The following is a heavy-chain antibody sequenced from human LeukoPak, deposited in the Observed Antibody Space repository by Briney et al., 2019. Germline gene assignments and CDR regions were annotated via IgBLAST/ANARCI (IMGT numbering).Heavy chain of an antibody. V-gene: IGHV3-53*01. J-gene: IGHJ4*02. D-gene: IGHD2-21*01. CDR2: MHSGGST. CDR3: VTDLVIKGYFDY. Sequence: GGSLRLSCAASGFTVSSNYMSWVRQAPGKGLEWVSVMHSGGSTYYADSVKGRFAISRDNSKNTLYLQMNSLKTEDTAVYYCVTDLVIKGYFDYWGQGALVTVSS. CDR1: GFTVSSNY.